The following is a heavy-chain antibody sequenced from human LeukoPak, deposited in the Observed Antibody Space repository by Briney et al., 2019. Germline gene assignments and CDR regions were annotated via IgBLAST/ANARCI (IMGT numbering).Heavy chain of an antibody. V-gene: IGHV3-15*01. Sequence: GGSLRLSCAASGFTFSNAWMSWVRQAPGKGLEWVGRIKSKTDGGTTDYAAPVKGRSTISRDDSKNTLYLQMNSLKTEDTAVYYCTTTGDYGGNSDFDYWGQGTLVTVSS. CDR2: IKSKTDGGTT. CDR3: TTTGDYGGNSDFDY. D-gene: IGHD4-23*01. J-gene: IGHJ4*02. CDR1: GFTFSNAW.